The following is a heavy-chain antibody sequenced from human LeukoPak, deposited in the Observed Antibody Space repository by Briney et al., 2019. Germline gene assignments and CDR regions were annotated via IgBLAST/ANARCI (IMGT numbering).Heavy chain of an antibody. J-gene: IGHJ4*02. V-gene: IGHV3-33*06. CDR1: GFTFSSYG. Sequence: GGSLRLSCAASGFTFSSYGMHWVRQAPGKGLEWVAVIWYDGSNKYYADSVKGRFTISRDNSKNTLYLQMNSLRAEDTALYYCAKDFLAGSWYYFDYWGQGTLVTVSS. CDR3: AKDFLAGSWYYFDY. CDR2: IWYDGSNK. D-gene: IGHD6-13*01.